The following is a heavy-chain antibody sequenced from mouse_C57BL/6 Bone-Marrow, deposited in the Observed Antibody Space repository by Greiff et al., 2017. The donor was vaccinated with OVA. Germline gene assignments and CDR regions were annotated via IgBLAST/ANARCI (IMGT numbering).Heavy chain of an antibody. CDR2: ISDGGSYT. J-gene: IGHJ1*03. D-gene: IGHD1-1*01. Sequence: EVKLQESGGGLVKPGGSLKLSCAASGFTFSSYAMSWVRQTPEKRLEWVATISDGGSYTYYPDNVKGRFTISRDNAKNNLYLQMSHLKSEDTAMYYCAREGYGSLDWYFDVWGTGTTVTVSS. V-gene: IGHV5-4*01. CDR3: AREGYGSLDWYFDV. CDR1: GFTFSSYA.